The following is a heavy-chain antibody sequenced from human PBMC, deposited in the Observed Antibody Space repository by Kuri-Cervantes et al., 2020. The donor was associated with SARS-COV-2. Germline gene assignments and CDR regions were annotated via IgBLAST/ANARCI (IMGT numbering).Heavy chain of an antibody. CDR1: YGTLTGYQ. J-gene: IGHJ5*02. CDR3: ARVLRYYDSSGYLGSFDP. CDR2: IYTSGST. V-gene: IGHV4-59*10. D-gene: IGHD3-22*01. Sequence: SETLSLTCAPYYGTLTGYQWSWIRQPAGKGLEWIGRIYTSGSTNYNPSLKSRVTMSVDTSKNQFSLKLSSVTAADTAVYYCARVLRYYDSSGYLGSFDPWGQGTLVTVSS.